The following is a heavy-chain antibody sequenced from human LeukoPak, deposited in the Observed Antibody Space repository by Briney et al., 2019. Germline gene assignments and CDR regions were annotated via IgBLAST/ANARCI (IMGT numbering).Heavy chain of an antibody. J-gene: IGHJ4*02. CDR2: INSDGSST. CDR3: ARDYDSSGYYFEVDY. CDR1: GFTFSNYW. Sequence: GGSLRLSCAASGFTFSNYWMHWVRQAPGKGLMWVSRINSDGSSTNYADSVKGRFTISRDNAKNSLYLQMNSLRAEDTAVYYCARDYDSSGYYFEVDYWGQGTLVTVSS. D-gene: IGHD3-22*01. V-gene: IGHV3-74*01.